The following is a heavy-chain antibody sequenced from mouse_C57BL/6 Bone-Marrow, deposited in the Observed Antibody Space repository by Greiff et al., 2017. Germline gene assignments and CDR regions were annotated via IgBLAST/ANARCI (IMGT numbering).Heavy chain of an antibody. V-gene: IGHV1-18*01. J-gene: IGHJ4*01. CDR3: ARHYDYDCGFYAMDY. CDR1: GYTFTDYN. CDR2: INPNNGGT. Sequence: EVQLQQSGPELVKPGASVKIPCKASGYTFTDYNMDWVKQSPGKSLEWIGDINPNNGGTIYNQKFKGKATLTVDKSSSTAYMELRSLTSEDTAVYYCARHYDYDCGFYAMDYWGQGTSVTVSS. D-gene: IGHD2-4*01.